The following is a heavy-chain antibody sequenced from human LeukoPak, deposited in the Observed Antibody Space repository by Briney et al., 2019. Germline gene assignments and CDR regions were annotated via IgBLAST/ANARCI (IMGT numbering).Heavy chain of an antibody. J-gene: IGHJ5*02. CDR2: IYSGGST. CDR3: ARLFKVVPAAIHT. D-gene: IGHD2-2*01. CDR1: GLRVSSTY. Sequence: GGSLRLSCAASGLRVSSTYMSWVRQAPGKGLEWVLVIYSGGSTYYTDSVKGRFTISRDNSKNTLYLQMNSLRAEDTAAYYCARLFKVVPAAIHTWGQGTLVTVSS. V-gene: IGHV3-53*01.